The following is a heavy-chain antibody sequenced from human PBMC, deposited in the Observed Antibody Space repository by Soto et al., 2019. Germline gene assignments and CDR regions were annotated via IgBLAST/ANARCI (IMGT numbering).Heavy chain of an antibody. CDR1: GFSFSRYA. D-gene: IGHD6-13*01. Sequence: EVQLLESGGGLVQPGGSLRLSCAASGFSFSRYAMSWVRQAPGEGLEWVSTISSSSSYIYYADSVKGRFTISRDNAKNSLYLQMNSLRAEDTAVYYCARGSSSLPYYYYGMDVWGQGTTVTVSS. CDR3: ARGSSSLPYYYYGMDV. J-gene: IGHJ6*02. V-gene: IGHV3-21*01. CDR2: ISSSSSYI.